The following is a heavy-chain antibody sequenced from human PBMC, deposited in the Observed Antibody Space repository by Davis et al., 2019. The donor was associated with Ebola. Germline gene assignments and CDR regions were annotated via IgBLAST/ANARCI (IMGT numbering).Heavy chain of an antibody. CDR3: ARGRGHYEYSGGDY. D-gene: IGHD2-21*01. J-gene: IGHJ4*02. CDR1: GYTFTSYY. Sequence: ASVKVSCKASGYTFTSYYMNWVRQAPGQGPEWMGIINPSGGSTTYAQKFQGRVTMTRDTSTRTVYMELSSLRSEDTAVYYCARGRGHYEYSGGDYWGQGTLVTVSS. CDR2: INPSGGST. V-gene: IGHV1-46*01.